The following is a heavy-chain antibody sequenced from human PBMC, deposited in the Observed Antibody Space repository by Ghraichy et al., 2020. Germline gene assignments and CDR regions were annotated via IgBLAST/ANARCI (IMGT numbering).Heavy chain of an antibody. Sequence: GGSLRLSCAASGFTFSSYAMHWVRQAPGKGLEWVAVISYDGSNKYYADSVKGRFTISRDNSKNTLYLQMNSLRAEDTAVYYCARDQMDCSGGSCSQFYYYYYGMDVWGQGTTVTVSS. CDR3: ARDQMDCSGGSCSQFYYYYYGMDV. J-gene: IGHJ6*02. CDR2: ISYDGSNK. CDR1: GFTFSSYA. D-gene: IGHD2-15*01. V-gene: IGHV3-30-3*01.